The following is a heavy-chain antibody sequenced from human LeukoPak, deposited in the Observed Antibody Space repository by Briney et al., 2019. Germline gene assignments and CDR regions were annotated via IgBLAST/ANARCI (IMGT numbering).Heavy chain of an antibody. J-gene: IGHJ4*02. Sequence: SQTLSLTCAFSGDSVSSTSAACNWIRQSPSRGLEWLGRRYYKSKWKSDYAVSLRGRINISTDTSKNQFSLQLNSVSPEDTAVYCCARLVGNSPDYWGQGALVTVSS. CDR3: ARLVGNSPDY. V-gene: IGHV6-1*01. CDR1: GDSVSSTSAA. CDR2: RYYKSKWKS. D-gene: IGHD2/OR15-2a*01.